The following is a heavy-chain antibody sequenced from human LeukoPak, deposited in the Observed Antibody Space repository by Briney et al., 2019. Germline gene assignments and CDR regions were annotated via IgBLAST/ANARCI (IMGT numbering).Heavy chain of an antibody. CDR3: AKNIAAPGRVDYQYYAMDE. D-gene: IGHD6-25*01. V-gene: IGHV3-9*01. CDR1: GFTFDDYA. Sequence: GGSLRLSCAASGFTFDDYAMHWVRQAPGKGLEWVSGISWNSGSIGYADSVKGRFIISRDNAKNSLYLQMNNLRGEDTAVYYCAKNIAAPGRVDYQYYAMDEWGQGTTVTVS. J-gene: IGHJ6*02. CDR2: ISWNSGSI.